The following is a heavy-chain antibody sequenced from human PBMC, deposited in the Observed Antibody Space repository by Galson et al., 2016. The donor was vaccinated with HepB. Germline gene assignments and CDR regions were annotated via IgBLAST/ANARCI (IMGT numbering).Heavy chain of an antibody. CDR3: ARVGVAAAYDN. Sequence: SETLSLTCTVSGGSIIRYYWSWIRQPPGKGLEWIGSISYIGGSTYYNPSLKSRLTISLHTSKNQFSLMLTSVTAADTAVYYCARVGVAAAYDNWGQGTLLIVSS. V-gene: IGHV4-59*01. D-gene: IGHD6-13*01. CDR1: GGSIIRYY. CDR2: ISYIGGST. J-gene: IGHJ1*01.